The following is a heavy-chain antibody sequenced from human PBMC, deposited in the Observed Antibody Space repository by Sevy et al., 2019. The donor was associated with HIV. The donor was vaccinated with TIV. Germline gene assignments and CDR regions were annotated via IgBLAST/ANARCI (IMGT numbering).Heavy chain of an antibody. CDR2: IYYSGST. J-gene: IGHJ4*02. CDR3: ARESVTPLVFDY. D-gene: IGHD2-21*02. V-gene: IGHV4-61*01. CDR1: GGSVSSGSYY. Sequence: SDTLSLTCTVSGGSVSSGSYYWSWIRQPPGKGLEWIGYIYYSGSTNYNPSLKSRVTISVDTSKNQFSLKLSSVTAADTAVYYCARESVTPLVFDYWGQGTLVTVSS.